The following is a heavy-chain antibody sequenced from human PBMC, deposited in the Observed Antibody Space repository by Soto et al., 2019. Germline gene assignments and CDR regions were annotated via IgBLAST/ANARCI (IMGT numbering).Heavy chain of an antibody. J-gene: IGHJ4*02. Sequence: QITLKESGPTLVKPTQTLTLTCNFSGFSISASGEGVGWIRQPPGKALEWLAFNYWNDDKRYSASLKSRLYITRATSKHQVVLTMTNMDPVDTATYYCVHRRLGTAAPQIDYWGQGTLVTVSS. CDR2: NYWNDDK. CDR1: GFSISASGEG. D-gene: IGHD6-13*01. CDR3: VHRRLGTAAPQIDY. V-gene: IGHV2-5*01.